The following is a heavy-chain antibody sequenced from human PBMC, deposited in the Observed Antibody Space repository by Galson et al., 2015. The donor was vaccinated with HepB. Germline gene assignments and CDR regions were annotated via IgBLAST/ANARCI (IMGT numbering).Heavy chain of an antibody. CDR2: IYPGDSDT. Sequence: QSGAEVKKPGESLKISCKGSGYSFTSYWIGWVRQMPGKGLEWMGIIYPGDSDTRYSPSFQGQVTISADKSLSTAYLQWSSLKASDTAMYYCARPPVRYSSGWTNWYFDLWGRGTLVTVSS. CDR3: ARPPVRYSSGWTNWYFDL. J-gene: IGHJ2*01. CDR1: GYSFTSYW. D-gene: IGHD6-19*01. V-gene: IGHV5-51*01.